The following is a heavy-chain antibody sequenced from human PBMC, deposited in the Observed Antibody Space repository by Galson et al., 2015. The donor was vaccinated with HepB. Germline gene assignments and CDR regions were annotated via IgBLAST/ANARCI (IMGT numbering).Heavy chain of an antibody. CDR2: ITNSSTYR. V-gene: IGHV3-11*03. Sequence: GKGLEWVSYITNSSTYRQYADSVQGRFTISRDNVKRSLYLQLNSLRAEDTAVYYCARHIVVVTAEDAYDVWGHGTRVIVSS. D-gene: IGHD2-21*02. J-gene: IGHJ3*01. CDR3: ARHIVVVTAEDAYDV.